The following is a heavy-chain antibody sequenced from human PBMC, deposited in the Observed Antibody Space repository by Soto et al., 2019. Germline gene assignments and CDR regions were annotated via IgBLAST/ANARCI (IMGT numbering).Heavy chain of an antibody. CDR2: IIGSGGSR. V-gene: IGHV3-23*01. Sequence: EVQLLESGGGLVQPGGSLRLSCAPSGFTFSSYAMTWVRQAPGKGLEWVSGIIGSGGSRDYADSVKGRFTISRDNSKNTLYLQMNSLRAEDTALYFCAKDQSYYYDSSGSRAEYWGQGTLVTVSS. CDR1: GFTFSSYA. J-gene: IGHJ4*02. CDR3: AKDQSYYYDSSGSRAEY. D-gene: IGHD3-22*01.